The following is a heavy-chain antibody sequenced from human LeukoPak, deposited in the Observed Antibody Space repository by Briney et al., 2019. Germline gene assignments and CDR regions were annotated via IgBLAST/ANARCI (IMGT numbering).Heavy chain of an antibody. CDR1: GFNFSTYA. CDR3: ARDRFYCSSASCPWY. CDR2: ISGSSSLI. J-gene: IGHJ4*02. Sequence: PGGSLRLSCAASGFNFSTYAMNWVRQAPGKGLDWVSYISGSSSLIYYADSVKGRFTISRDNAKNSLYLQMSSLRDDDRAIYYCARDRFYCSSASCPWYWGQGTLVTVSS. V-gene: IGHV3-48*02. D-gene: IGHD2-2*01.